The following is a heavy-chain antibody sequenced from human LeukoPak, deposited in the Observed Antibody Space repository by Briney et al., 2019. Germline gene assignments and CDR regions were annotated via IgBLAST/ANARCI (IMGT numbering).Heavy chain of an antibody. V-gene: IGHV3-23*01. Sequence: GGSLRLSCAASGFTFSNYAMSWVRQAPGKGLEWVSSISGSGAGTYYADSVKGRFTISRGNSKNTLYLQMSSLRAADTAVYYCATRTLYCSTSRCYLDYWGRGTLVTVSS. CDR1: GFTFSNYA. CDR2: ISGSGAGT. D-gene: IGHD2-2*01. CDR3: ATRTLYCSTSRCYLDY. J-gene: IGHJ4*02.